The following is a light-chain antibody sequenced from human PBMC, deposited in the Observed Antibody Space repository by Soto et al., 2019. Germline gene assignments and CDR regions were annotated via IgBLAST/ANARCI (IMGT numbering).Light chain of an antibody. CDR3: QQAASFPIT. CDR2: TGS. Sequence: DIQMTQSPSYVSASVGDRVRITCRASQGIKNWLSWYQQKPGKAPNLLIYTGSSLQSGVPSRFSGSGSGTDFTLTINSLQPEDFATYYCQQAASFPITFGQGTRLEIK. CDR1: QGIKNW. V-gene: IGKV1-12*01. J-gene: IGKJ5*01.